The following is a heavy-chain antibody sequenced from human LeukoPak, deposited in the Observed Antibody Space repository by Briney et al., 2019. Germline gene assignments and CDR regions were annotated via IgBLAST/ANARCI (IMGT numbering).Heavy chain of an antibody. CDR1: GFTFSSYS. Sequence: PGGSLRLSCAASGFTFSSYSMNWVRQAPGKGLESVSYISSSSSTIYYADSVKGRFTISRDNAKNSLYLQMNSLRAEDTAVYYCARDRRLWFGEGNFDYWGQGTLVTVSS. D-gene: IGHD3-10*01. V-gene: IGHV3-48*01. CDR2: ISSSSSTI. J-gene: IGHJ4*02. CDR3: ARDRRLWFGEGNFDY.